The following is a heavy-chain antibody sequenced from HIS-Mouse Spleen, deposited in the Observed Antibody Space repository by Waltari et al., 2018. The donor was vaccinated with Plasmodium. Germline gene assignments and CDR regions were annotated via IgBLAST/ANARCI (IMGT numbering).Heavy chain of an antibody. CDR3: ASSCTGIVGAYFDY. D-gene: IGHD1-26*01. CDR1: GGSISSGGYY. Sequence: QVQLQESGPGLVKPSQTLSLTCTVSGGSISSGGYYWSWIRPHPGKGLEWIGYIYYSGSTYYNPSLKSRVTISVDTSKNQFSLKLSSVTAADTAVYYCASSCTGIVGAYFDYWGQGTLVTVSS. V-gene: IGHV4-31*03. J-gene: IGHJ4*02. CDR2: IYYSGST.